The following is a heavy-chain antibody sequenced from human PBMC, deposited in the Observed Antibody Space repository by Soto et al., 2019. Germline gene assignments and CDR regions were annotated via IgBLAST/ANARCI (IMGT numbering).Heavy chain of an antibody. CDR1: GGSISSGGYY. J-gene: IGHJ6*02. D-gene: IGHD5-12*01. CDR3: ARDRYSGYDSPYYYYYGMDV. V-gene: IGHV4-31*03. CDR2: IYYSGST. Sequence: SETLSLTCTVSGGSISSGGYYWSWIRQHPGKGLEWIGYIYYSGSTYYNPSLKSRVTISVDTSKNQFSLKLSSVTAADTAVYYCARDRYSGYDSPYYYYYGMDVWGQGTTVTVSS.